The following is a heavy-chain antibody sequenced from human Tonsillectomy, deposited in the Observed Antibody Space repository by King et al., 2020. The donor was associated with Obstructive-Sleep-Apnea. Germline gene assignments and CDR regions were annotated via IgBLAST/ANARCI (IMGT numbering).Heavy chain of an antibody. CDR1: GFTFNNYG. CDR2: IWYDGSNK. J-gene: IGHJ4*02. D-gene: IGHD2-15*01. Sequence: QLVQSGGGVVQPGPSLRLSCAASGFTFNNYGMHWVRQAPGKGLEWVAFIWYDGSNKYYADPVKGRFTISRDNSKNTLYLQMNSLRAEDTAVYYCAKDGCSGGSCNLDFDYWGQGTLVTVSS. CDR3: AKDGCSGGSCNLDFDY. V-gene: IGHV3-33*06.